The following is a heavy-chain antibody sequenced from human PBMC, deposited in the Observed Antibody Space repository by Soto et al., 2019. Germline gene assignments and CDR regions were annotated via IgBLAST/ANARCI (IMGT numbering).Heavy chain of an antibody. V-gene: IGHV1-8*01. Sequence: QVQLVQSGAEVKKPGASVKVYCKTTGYTFTSYDVNWVRQATGQGLEWMGWINPNSGNTDYAQKFQGRVTVTRDTSINTAYMELSSLRSEDTAVYYCARGPFYSSGPIDFWGQGTLITVSS. D-gene: IGHD6-19*01. CDR3: ARGPFYSSGPIDF. J-gene: IGHJ4*02. CDR1: GYTFTSYD. CDR2: INPNSGNT.